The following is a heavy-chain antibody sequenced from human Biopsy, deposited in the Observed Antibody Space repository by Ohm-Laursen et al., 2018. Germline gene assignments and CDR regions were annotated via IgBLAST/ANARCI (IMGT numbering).Heavy chain of an antibody. D-gene: IGHD4-17*01. V-gene: IGHV4-34*08. J-gene: IGHJ4*02. CDR3: GNEVYGRDY. Sequence: SDTLSLTCVVFGRTFSDYRWTWIRQPPGKGLEWIGQINQSGSTNYNPSLKSRVTISAEASKYEFSLRLTSVAAADTAVYFCGNEVYGRDYWGLGARVTVSS. CDR2: INQSGST. CDR1: GRTFSDYR.